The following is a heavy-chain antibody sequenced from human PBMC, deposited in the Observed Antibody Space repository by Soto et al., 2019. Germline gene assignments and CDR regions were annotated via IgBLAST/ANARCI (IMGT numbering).Heavy chain of an antibody. Sequence: SETLSLTCTVSGGSVSSYYWHWIRQPPGKGLEWIGYFYNSGSTDYNPSLRSRVTISVDTSKNQFSLKVRSVTAADTAVYYCGRSGYCSGGSCYGWNFDLWGRGTLVTVSS. CDR2: FYNSGST. CDR1: GGSVSSYY. J-gene: IGHJ2*01. V-gene: IGHV4-59*02. D-gene: IGHD2-15*01. CDR3: GRSGYCSGGSCYGWNFDL.